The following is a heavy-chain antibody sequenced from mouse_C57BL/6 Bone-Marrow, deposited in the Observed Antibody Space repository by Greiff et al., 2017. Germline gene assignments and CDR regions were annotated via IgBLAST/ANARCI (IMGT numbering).Heavy chain of an antibody. CDR2: IWWDDDK. J-gene: IGHJ3*01. CDR1: GFSLSTFGMG. Sequence: QVTLKVSGPGILQPSQTLSLTCSFSGFSLSTFGMGVGWIRQPSGKGLEWLAHIWWDDDKYYNPALKSRLTISKHTSKNQVFLKIANVDTADTATYYCARTNWDRFAYWGQGTLVTVSA. V-gene: IGHV8-8*01. D-gene: IGHD4-1*01. CDR3: ARTNWDRFAY.